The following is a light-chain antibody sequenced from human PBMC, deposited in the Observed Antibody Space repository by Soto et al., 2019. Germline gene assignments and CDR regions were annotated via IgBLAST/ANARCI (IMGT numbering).Light chain of an antibody. Sequence: EIVLTQSPATLSLSPGERATLSCRASQSVSSYLAWYQQKPGQAPRLLIYDASNRAAGIPARFSGSVSGTDFTLTISSLETEDFAVYYCQQRSNWPTITFGQGTRLEIK. J-gene: IGKJ5*01. CDR1: QSVSSY. CDR3: QQRSNWPTIT. V-gene: IGKV3-11*01. CDR2: DAS.